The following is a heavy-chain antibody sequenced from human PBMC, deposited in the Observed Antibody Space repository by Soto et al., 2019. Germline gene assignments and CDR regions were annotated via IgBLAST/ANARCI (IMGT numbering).Heavy chain of an antibody. CDR2: IYYSGST. J-gene: IGHJ3*02. CDR3: ARSSGIAVAVFRSVFAFDI. D-gene: IGHD6-19*01. Sequence: PSETLSLTCGVYCGSFSENNWNWIRQSPGKGLEWIGYIYYSGSTNYNPSLKSRVTISVDTSKNQFSLKLSSVTAADTAVYYCARSSGIAVAVFRSVFAFDIWGQGTMVTVS. CDR1: CGSFSENN. V-gene: IGHV4-59*01.